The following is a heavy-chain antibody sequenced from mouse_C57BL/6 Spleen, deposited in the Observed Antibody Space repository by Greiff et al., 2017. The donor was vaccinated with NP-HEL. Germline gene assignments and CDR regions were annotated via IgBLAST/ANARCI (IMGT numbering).Heavy chain of an antibody. J-gene: IGHJ2*01. CDR1: GYTFTSYW. D-gene: IGHD1-1*01. V-gene: IGHV1-55*01. CDR2: IYPGSGST. Sequence: QVQLQQPGAELVKPGASVKMSCKASGYTFTSYWITWVKQRPGQGLEWIGDIYPGSGSTNYNEKFTSKATLTVDTSSSTAYMQLSSLTSEDSAVYYWARRHYGSSDLDYWGQGTTLTVSS. CDR3: ARRHYGSSDLDY.